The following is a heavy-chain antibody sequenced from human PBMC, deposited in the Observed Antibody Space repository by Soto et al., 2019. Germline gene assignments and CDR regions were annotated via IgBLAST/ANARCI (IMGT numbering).Heavy chain of an antibody. Sequence: PGGSLRLSCAASGFTFSDYYMSWIRQAPGKGLEWVSYISSSGDIIYYADSVKGRFTTSRDNAKTSLYLQMNSLRAEDTAVYYCARDLGYYASDGYFDYWGQGTLVTVSS. CDR1: GFTFSDYY. CDR2: ISSSGDII. V-gene: IGHV3-11*01. CDR3: ARDLGYYASDGYFDY. J-gene: IGHJ4*02. D-gene: IGHD3-22*01.